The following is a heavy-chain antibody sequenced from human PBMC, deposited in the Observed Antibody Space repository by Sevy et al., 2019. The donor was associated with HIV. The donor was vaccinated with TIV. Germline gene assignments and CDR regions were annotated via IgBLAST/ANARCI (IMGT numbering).Heavy chain of an antibody. CDR3: ARVGRADAFDI. J-gene: IGHJ3*02. Sequence: GGSLRLSCAASGFTFSSYSMNWVRQAPGKGLEWVSSISSSSSYIYYTDSVKGRFTISRDNAKNSLYLQMNSLRAEDTAVYYCARVGRADAFDIWGQGTMVTVSS. V-gene: IGHV3-21*01. CDR1: GFTFSSYS. CDR2: ISSSSSYI.